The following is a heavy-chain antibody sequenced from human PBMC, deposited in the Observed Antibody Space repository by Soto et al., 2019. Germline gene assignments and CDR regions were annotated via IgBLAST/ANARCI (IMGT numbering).Heavy chain of an antibody. CDR1: GYTFTSYG. CDR2: ISAYNGNT. CDR3: VRESAVAALDP. Sequence: QVQLVQSGAEVKKPGASVKVSCKASGYTFTSYGISWVRQAPGQGLEWMGWISAYNGNTNYAQKLQGRVTMTTETSTRTAYMELRRLRYDDMAVYYCVRESAVAALDPWGQGTLVTVSS. D-gene: IGHD6-19*01. J-gene: IGHJ5*02. V-gene: IGHV1-18*03.